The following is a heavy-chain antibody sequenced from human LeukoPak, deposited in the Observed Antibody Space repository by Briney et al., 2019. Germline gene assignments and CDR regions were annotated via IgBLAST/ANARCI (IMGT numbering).Heavy chain of an antibody. CDR1: GYTFTGYY. D-gene: IGHD3-22*01. CDR2: INPNSGGT. V-gene: IGHV1-2*02. J-gene: IGHJ4*02. Sequence: ASVKVSCKASGYTFTGYYMPWVRQAPGQGLEWMGWINPNSGGTNYAQKFQGRVTMTRDTSISTAYMELSRLRSDDTAVYYCARDPDSSGYYVTDYWGQGTLVTVSS. CDR3: ARDPDSSGYYVTDY.